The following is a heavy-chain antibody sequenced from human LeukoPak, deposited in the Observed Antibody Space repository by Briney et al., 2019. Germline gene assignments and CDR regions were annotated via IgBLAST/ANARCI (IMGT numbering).Heavy chain of an antibody. CDR2: INHSGST. J-gene: IGHJ5*02. Sequence: PSETLSLTCAVYGGSFSGYYWSWIRQPPGKGLEWIGEINHSGSTNYNPPLKSRVTISVDTSKNQFSLKLSSVTAADTAVYYCARSFIVVVPAAIRPAGFDPWGQGTLVTVSS. V-gene: IGHV4-34*01. CDR1: GGSFSGYY. CDR3: ARSFIVVVPAAIRPAGFDP. D-gene: IGHD2-2*01.